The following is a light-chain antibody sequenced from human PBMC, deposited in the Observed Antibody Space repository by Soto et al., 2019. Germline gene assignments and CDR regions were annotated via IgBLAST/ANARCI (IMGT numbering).Light chain of an antibody. J-gene: IGKJ4*01. V-gene: IGKV3-15*01. Sequence: EIVMTQSTATLSVSPGERATLSCRASQTLYNNLAWYQQKLGQAPRLLIYGASARATDIPARFSGSGSGTEFTRTISGLESEDFAIYYCQQYSDWPLTFGGGTKVESK. CDR3: QQYSDWPLT. CDR2: GAS. CDR1: QTLYNN.